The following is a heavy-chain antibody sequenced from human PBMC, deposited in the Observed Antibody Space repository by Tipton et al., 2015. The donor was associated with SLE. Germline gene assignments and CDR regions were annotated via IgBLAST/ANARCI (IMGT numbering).Heavy chain of an antibody. CDR3: AREAKYSGSYYNWFDT. CDR2: IYSSGST. V-gene: IGHV4-61*02. D-gene: IGHD1-26*01. J-gene: IGHJ5*02. Sequence: TLPLTCTVSGGSISSGSYYWSWIRQPAGKGLEWIGRIYSSGSTNENLSLKSRVSISKDTSKNQFSLKLSSVTAADTAVYYCAREAKYSGSYYNWFDTWGQGTLVTVSP. CDR1: GGSISSGSYY.